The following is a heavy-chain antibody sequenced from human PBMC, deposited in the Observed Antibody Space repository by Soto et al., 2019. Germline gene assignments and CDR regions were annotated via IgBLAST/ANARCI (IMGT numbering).Heavy chain of an antibody. D-gene: IGHD6-19*01. V-gene: IGHV3-48*02. J-gene: IGHJ4*02. CDR3: ARSVEGHFDY. Sequence: EVQLMESGGGLVQPGGSLRLTCAASGFPFSIYSMNWVRQAPGKGLEWSSYITSDTNTIKYADSVKGRFTISRDNAKNLVYLQMNSLRDADTAVYFCARSVEGHFDYWGQLTVVTVSS. CDR1: GFPFSIYS. CDR2: ITSDTNTI.